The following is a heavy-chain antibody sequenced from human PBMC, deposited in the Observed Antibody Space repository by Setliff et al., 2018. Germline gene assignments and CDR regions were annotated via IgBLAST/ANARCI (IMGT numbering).Heavy chain of an antibody. Sequence: GSLRLSCAASGFTFSSYGMHWVRQAPGKGLEWVSVIYSGGSTYYADSVKGRFAISRDNSKNTLYLQMNSLRAEDTAVYYCARAVAGNYYYYYYMDVWGKGTTVTVSS. CDR1: GFTFSSYG. J-gene: IGHJ6*03. D-gene: IGHD6-19*01. CDR3: ARAVAGNYYYYYYMDV. V-gene: IGHV3-53*01. CDR2: IYSGGST.